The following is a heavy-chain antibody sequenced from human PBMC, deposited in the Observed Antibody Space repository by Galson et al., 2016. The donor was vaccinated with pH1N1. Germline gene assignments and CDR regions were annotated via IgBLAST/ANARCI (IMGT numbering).Heavy chain of an antibody. D-gene: IGHD5-18*01. Sequence: SVKVSCKASGGTPTSYTITWVRQAPGQGLEWMGRMIPILGLSNYAQKFQGRVTITADKSRSTAYMELSSLKSEDAAVYFCARARGHAAMDPFDFWGQGTLVTVSS. CDR1: GGTPTSYT. CDR2: MIPILGLS. V-gene: IGHV1-69*02. J-gene: IGHJ4*02. CDR3: ARARGHAAMDPFDF.